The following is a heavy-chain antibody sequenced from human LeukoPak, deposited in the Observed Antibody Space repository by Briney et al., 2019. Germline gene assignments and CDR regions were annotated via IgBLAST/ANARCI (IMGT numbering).Heavy chain of an antibody. D-gene: IGHD2-2*01. J-gene: IGHJ6*02. CDR1: GGSFSGYY. CDR2: INHSGST. V-gene: IGHV4-34*01. Sequence: SETLSLTCAVSGGSFSGYYWSWIRQPPGKGLGWIGEINHSGSTNYNPSLKSRVTISVDTSKNQFSLKLSSVTAADTAVYYCASRWKYQLLFYYYGMDVWGQGTTVTVSS. CDR3: ASRWKYQLLFYYYGMDV.